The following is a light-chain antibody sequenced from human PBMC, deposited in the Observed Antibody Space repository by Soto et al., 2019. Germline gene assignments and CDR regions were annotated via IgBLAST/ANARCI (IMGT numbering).Light chain of an antibody. J-gene: IGLJ3*02. CDR3: QSYDTSLSGVL. V-gene: IGLV1-40*01. CDR1: STNIGAGYG. Sequence: QSVLTQPPSVSGAPGQRVTISCTGSSTNIGAGYGVHWYQQVPVTAPKLLTYNNNNRPSGVPDRFSGSKSGTSASLAISGLQAEDEAEYYCQSYDTSLSGVLFGGGTKLTVL. CDR2: NNN.